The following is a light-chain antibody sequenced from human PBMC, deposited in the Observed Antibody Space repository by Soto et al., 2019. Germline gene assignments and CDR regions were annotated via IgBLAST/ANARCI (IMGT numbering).Light chain of an antibody. J-gene: IGLJ2*01. CDR3: ISYAGSNKPA. CDR2: DVN. CDR1: SSDVGGYNY. Sequence: QFALTQPPSASGSPGQSVAISCSGTSSDVGGYNYVSWYQQHPGKAPKLMIYDVNKRPSGVPDRFSGSKSGNTASLTVSGLQAEDEADYYCISYAGSNKPAFGGGTKVTVL. V-gene: IGLV2-8*01.